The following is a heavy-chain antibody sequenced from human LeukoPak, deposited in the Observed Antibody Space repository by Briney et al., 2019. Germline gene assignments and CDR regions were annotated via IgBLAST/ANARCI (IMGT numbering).Heavy chain of an antibody. CDR3: AKGCGGSCYSEFDY. CDR1: AFTISNYA. CDR2: ISGSGGST. D-gene: IGHD2-15*01. Sequence: GGSLRLSCAASAFTISNYAMSWVRQAPGKGLECVSGISGSGGSTYYADSVKGRFTISRDNSKNTLYLQMNSLRAEDTAIYYCAKGCGGSCYSEFDYWGQGTLVTVSS. J-gene: IGHJ4*02. V-gene: IGHV3-23*01.